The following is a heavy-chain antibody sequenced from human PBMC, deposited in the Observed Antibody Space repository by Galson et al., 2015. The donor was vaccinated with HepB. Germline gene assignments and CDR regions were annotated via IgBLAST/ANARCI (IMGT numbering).Heavy chain of an antibody. D-gene: IGHD2-8*01. CDR3: ARGGIVLIPEGPIGGAFDI. CDR1: RFTFKTYA. CDR2: ISYDGSNK. J-gene: IGHJ3*02. Sequence: SLRLSCAASRFTFKTYALHWVRQAPGKGLEWVAVISYDGSNKYYADSVKGRFTISRDNSKNTLYLQMNRLTAEDTAVYYCARGGIVLIPEGPIGGAFDIWGQGTKVTVSS. V-gene: IGHV3-30*04.